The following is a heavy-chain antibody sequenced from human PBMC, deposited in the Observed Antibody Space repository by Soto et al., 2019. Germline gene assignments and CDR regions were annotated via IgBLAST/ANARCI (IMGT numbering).Heavy chain of an antibody. Sequence: ASVKVSCKASGYTFTSYGISWVRQAPGQGLEWMGWISAYNGNTNYAQKLQGRVTMTTDTSTSTAYMELRSLRSDDTAVYYCARDTTYYYDSSGSNWFDPWGQGTLVTVSS. CDR3: ARDTTYYYDSSGSNWFDP. D-gene: IGHD3-22*01. V-gene: IGHV1-18*01. CDR1: GYTFTSYG. J-gene: IGHJ5*02. CDR2: ISAYNGNT.